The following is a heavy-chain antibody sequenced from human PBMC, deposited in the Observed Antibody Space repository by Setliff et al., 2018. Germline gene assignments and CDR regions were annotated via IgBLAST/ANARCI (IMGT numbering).Heavy chain of an antibody. V-gene: IGHV3-30*02. CDR2: IQHDGNIK. J-gene: IGHJ4*02. Sequence: GGSLRLSCVASGFTFSNYGMHWVRQAPGKGLEWVTYIQHDGNIKHYADSVKGRFTVSRDNSKNTLSLQMYSLRTEDTALYYCARERHLLSTVVIFGLFDFWGQGALVTVSS. D-gene: IGHD3-3*01. CDR1: GFTFSNYG. CDR3: ARERHLLSTVVIFGLFDF.